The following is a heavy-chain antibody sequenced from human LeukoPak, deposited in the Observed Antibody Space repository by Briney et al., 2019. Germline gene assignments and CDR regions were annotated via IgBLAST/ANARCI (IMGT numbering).Heavy chain of an antibody. CDR1: GLTFQRYG. D-gene: IGHD1-26*01. CDR3: AKWGENYYSMDV. J-gene: IGHJ6*03. Sequence: GGSLRLSCEASGLTFQRYGVSWVRQAPGKGLEWVSNISGSGGDTHYASSVKDRAAISRDNSKNTVYLQINGLRAEDTAVYFCAKWGENYYSMDVWGRGTTVTVSS. CDR2: ISGSGGDT. V-gene: IGHV3-23*01.